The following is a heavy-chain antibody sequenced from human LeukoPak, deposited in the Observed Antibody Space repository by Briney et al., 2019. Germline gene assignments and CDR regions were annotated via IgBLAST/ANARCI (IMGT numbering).Heavy chain of an antibody. Sequence: ASVKVSCKASGYTFASYYMHWVRQAPGQGLEWVGIISPSGGSKSYAQKFQGSVTMTRATTTRTVYRELSSLRSEDTAVYYCARATGYYDSSGYNDAFDIWGQGTMVTVSS. CDR3: ARATGYYDSSGYNDAFDI. CDR1: GYTFASYY. J-gene: IGHJ3*02. D-gene: IGHD3-22*01. V-gene: IGHV1-46*01. CDR2: ISPSGGSK.